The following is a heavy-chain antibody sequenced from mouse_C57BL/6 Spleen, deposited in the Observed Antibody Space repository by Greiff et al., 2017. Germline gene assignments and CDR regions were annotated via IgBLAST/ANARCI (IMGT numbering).Heavy chain of an antibody. CDR2: IVPETGGT. Sequence: QVHVKQSGAELVRPGASVTLSCKASGYTFTDYEMHWVRQTPVHGLEWIGAIVPETGGTASNEKFKGKAILTAAKSSSTASMPLSSLTSSESAADYFRGNNDRTLSFAYWGQGTLVTVSA. D-gene: IGHD1-3*01. J-gene: IGHJ3*01. V-gene: IGHV1-15*01. CDR1: GYTFTDYE. CDR3: RGNNDRTLSFAY.